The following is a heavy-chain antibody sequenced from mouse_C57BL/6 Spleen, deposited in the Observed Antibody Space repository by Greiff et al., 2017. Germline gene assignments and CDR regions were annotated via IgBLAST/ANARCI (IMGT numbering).Heavy chain of an antibody. CDR2: IHPNSGST. J-gene: IGHJ3*01. CDR3: ARRDYGSSSAWFAY. CDR1: GYTFTSYW. Sequence: VQLKQPGAELVKPGASVKLSCKASGYTFTSYWMHWVKQRPGQGLEWIGMIHPNSGSTNYNEKFKSKATLTVDKSSSTAYMQLSSLTSEDSAVYYCARRDYGSSSAWFAYWGQGTLVTVSA. D-gene: IGHD1-1*01. V-gene: IGHV1-64*01.